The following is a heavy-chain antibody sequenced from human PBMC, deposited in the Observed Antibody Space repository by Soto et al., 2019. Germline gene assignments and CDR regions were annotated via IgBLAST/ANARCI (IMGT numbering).Heavy chain of an antibody. V-gene: IGHV3-23*01. D-gene: IGHD2-15*01. CDR3: AKSTSLTWIVVVNNWFDP. CDR1: GFTFSSYA. J-gene: IGHJ5*02. CDR2: ISGSGGST. Sequence: GGSLRLSCAASGFTFSSYAMSWVRQAPGKGLEWVSAISGSGGSTYYADSVKGRFTISRDNSKNTLYLQMNSLRAEDTAVYYYAKSTSLTWIVVVNNWFDPWGQGTLVTVSS.